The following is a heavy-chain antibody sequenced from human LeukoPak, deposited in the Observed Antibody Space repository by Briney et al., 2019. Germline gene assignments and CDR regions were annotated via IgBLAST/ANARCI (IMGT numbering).Heavy chain of an antibody. D-gene: IGHD3-10*01. CDR2: IYTSGST. CDR1: GGSISSGSYY. CDR3: ARRVRGVLDY. V-gene: IGHV4-61*02. Sequence: SQTLSLTCTVSGGSISSGSYYWSWIRQPAGKGLEWIGRIYTSGSTNYNPSLKSRVTISVDTSKNQFSLKLSSVTAADTAVYYCARRVRGVLDYWGQGTLVTVSS. J-gene: IGHJ4*02.